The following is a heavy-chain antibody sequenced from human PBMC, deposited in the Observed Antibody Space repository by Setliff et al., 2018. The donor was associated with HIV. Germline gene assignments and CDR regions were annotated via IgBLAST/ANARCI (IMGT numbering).Heavy chain of an antibody. CDR2: IYYTGST. CDR3: ARGYYDSSGTFDY. V-gene: IGHV4-59*08. D-gene: IGHD3-22*01. CDR1: GGPISSYY. J-gene: IGHJ4*02. Sequence: SETLSLTCTVSGGPISSYYWSWMRQPPGKGLEWIGYIYYTGSTNCNPSLKSRVTISVDTSKNQFSLKLSSVTAADTAVYYCARGYYDSSGTFDYWGRGIQVTVSS.